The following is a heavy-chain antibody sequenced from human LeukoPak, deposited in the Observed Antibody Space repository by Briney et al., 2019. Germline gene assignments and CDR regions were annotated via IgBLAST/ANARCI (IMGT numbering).Heavy chain of an antibody. V-gene: IGHV5-10-1*01. CDR3: ARLHQPLPYFDY. D-gene: IGHD2-2*01. CDR2: IDPTDSYT. Sequence: GESLKISCKGPGYSFTSYWIFWVRQMPGKGLEWMGRIDPTDSYTNYSPSFQGHVTISADKSISTAYLQWNSLKASDTAMYYCARLHQPLPYFDYWGQGTLVTVSS. J-gene: IGHJ4*02. CDR1: GYSFTSYW.